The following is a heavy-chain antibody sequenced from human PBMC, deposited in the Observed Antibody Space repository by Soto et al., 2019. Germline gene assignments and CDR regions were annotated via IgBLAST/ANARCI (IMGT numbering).Heavy chain of an antibody. CDR1: GITFRNVW. D-gene: IGHD6-6*01. CDR3: TTGRFSSSLYFDS. Sequence: EVQLVESGGGLVKPGGPLRFSWEASGITFRNVWRTWVRQAPGKGLGWVGRIKSKTDGGTTDYGAPVRGRFTISRDDSKNTLYLQMNSLKTEDTAVYYCTTGRFSSSLYFDSWRQGTLVPVSS. CDR2: IKSKTDGGTT. J-gene: IGHJ4*02. V-gene: IGHV3-15*01.